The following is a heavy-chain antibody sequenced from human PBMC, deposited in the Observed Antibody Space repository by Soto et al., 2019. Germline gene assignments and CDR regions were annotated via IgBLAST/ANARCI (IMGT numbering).Heavy chain of an antibody. V-gene: IGHV1-18*01. CDR2: VSPYNGHT. Sequence: ASVKVSCTTSGYTFTSYGISWVRQAPGQGLEWMGWVSPYNGHTDYAQKIQGRVTMTTDTSTSTAYMELRSLRSDDTAVYYCARIDYGSGSYYWGQGTLVPVSS. CDR3: ARIDYGSGSYY. D-gene: IGHD3-10*01. J-gene: IGHJ4*02. CDR1: GYTFTSYG.